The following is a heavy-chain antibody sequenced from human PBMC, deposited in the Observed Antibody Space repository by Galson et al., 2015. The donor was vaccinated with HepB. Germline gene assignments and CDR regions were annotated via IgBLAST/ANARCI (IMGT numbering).Heavy chain of an antibody. J-gene: IGHJ4*02. CDR2: ISGSGGST. Sequence: SLRLSCAASGFTFRSYAMSWVRQAPGKGLEWVSAISGSGGSTYYADSVKGRFTISRDNSKNTLYLHMNSLRAEDTAVYYCAKAHYYDSSGYYFPFDYWGQGTLVTVSS. D-gene: IGHD3-22*01. V-gene: IGHV3-23*01. CDR1: GFTFRSYA. CDR3: AKAHYYDSSGYYFPFDY.